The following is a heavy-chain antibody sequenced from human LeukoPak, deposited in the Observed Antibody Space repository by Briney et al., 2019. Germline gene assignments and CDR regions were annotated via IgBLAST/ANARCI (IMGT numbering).Heavy chain of an antibody. CDR2: IYYSGST. CDR3: ASRDGFFDY. CDR1: HGSIRSSSYY. V-gene: IGHV4-39*01. Sequence: KPSETLSLTCTVSHGSIRSSSYYSGWIRQPPGKGLEWIGSIYYSGSTYYNPSLKSRVTISVDTSKNQFSLKLSSVTAADTAVYYCASRDGFFDYWGQGTLVTVSS. J-gene: IGHJ4*02. D-gene: IGHD5-24*01.